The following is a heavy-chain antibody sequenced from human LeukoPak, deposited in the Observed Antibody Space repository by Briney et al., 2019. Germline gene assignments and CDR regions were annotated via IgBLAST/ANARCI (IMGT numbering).Heavy chain of an antibody. J-gene: IGHJ4*02. CDR1: GFTFSSYS. V-gene: IGHV3-48*01. Sequence: GGSLRLSCAASGFTFSSYSMNWVRQAPGKGLEWVSYISSSSSTIYYADSVKGRFTISRDNSKNTLYLQVNSLRAEDTAVYYCAKDAAVAAQSGFDYWAREPWSPSPQ. D-gene: IGHD6-19*01. CDR3: AKDAAVAAQSGFDY. CDR2: ISSSSSTI.